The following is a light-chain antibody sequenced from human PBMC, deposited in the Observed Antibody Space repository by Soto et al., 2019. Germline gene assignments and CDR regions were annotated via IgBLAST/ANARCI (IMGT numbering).Light chain of an antibody. V-gene: IGKV1-27*01. Sequence: DTPMTQSPSSLSASVEDRDTIPCRPSQGIGTALAWYLRKPGAVPKLLVHTASTLQSGVPSRFSGSGSGTDFTLTIRSLQPEDVTTYYCQKYDRAPTFGPGTRLEI. J-gene: IGKJ5*01. CDR1: QGIGTA. CDR2: TAS. CDR3: QKYDRAPT.